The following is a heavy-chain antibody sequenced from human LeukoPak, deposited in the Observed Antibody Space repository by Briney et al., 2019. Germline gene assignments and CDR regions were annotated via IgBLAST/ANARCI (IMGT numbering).Heavy chain of an antibody. CDR2: ISSSGSTI. CDR1: GFTFSSYE. J-gene: IGHJ4*02. V-gene: IGHV3-48*03. CDR3: ARDSPVVSPFDY. Sequence: PGWGLRLSCAASGFTFSSYEMNWVRQAPGKGRKWVSYISSSGSTIYYADSVKGRFTISRDNAKNSLYLQMNSLRAEDTAVYYCARDSPVVSPFDYWGQGTLVTVSS. D-gene: IGHD3-22*01.